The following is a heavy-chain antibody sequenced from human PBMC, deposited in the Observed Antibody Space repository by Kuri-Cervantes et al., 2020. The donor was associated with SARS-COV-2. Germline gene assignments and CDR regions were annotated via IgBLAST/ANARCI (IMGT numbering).Heavy chain of an antibody. CDR1: GFTFSSYG. CDR2: IRYDGSNK. Sequence: GESLKISCAASGFTFSSYGMHRVRQAPGKGLEWVAFIRYDGSNKYYADSVKGRFTISRDNSKNTLYLQMNSLRAEDTAVYYCAKDMVAGTRGYYYYGMDVWGQGTTVTVSS. CDR3: AKDMVAGTRGYYYYGMDV. D-gene: IGHD6-19*01. J-gene: IGHJ6*02. V-gene: IGHV3-30*02.